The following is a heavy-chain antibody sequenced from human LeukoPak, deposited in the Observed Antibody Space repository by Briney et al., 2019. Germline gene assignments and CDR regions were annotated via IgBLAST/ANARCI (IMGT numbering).Heavy chain of an antibody. Sequence: PSQTLSLTGTVSGGSISSGGYYWSWIRQHPGKGLEWIGYIYYSGSTYYNPSLKSRVTISVDTSKNQFSLKLSSVTAADTAVYYCARDRDGYNLFDYWGQGTLVTVSS. CDR3: ARDRDGYNLFDY. CDR2: IYYSGST. D-gene: IGHD5-24*01. V-gene: IGHV4-31*03. J-gene: IGHJ4*02. CDR1: GGSISSGGYY.